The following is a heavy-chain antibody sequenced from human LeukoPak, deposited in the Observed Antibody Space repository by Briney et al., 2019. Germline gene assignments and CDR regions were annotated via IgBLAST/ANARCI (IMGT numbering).Heavy chain of an antibody. V-gene: IGHV3-23*01. J-gene: IGHJ3*02. D-gene: IGHD3-22*01. Sequence: GGSLRLSCAASGFTFSSYGMSWVRQAPGKGLEWVSAISGSGGSTYYADSVKGRFTISRDNSKNTLYLQMNSLRAEDTAVYYCAKDSKNMIVVVPDAFDIWGQGTMVTVSS. CDR3: AKDSKNMIVVVPDAFDI. CDR2: ISGSGGST. CDR1: GFTFSSYG.